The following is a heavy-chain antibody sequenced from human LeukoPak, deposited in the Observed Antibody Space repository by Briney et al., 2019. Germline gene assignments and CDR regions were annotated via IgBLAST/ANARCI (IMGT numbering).Heavy chain of an antibody. Sequence: PSETLSLTCTVSGGSISSYYWSWIRQPPGKGLEWIGYIYYSGSTNYNPSLKSRVTISVDTSKNQFSLKLSSATAADTAVYYCARSRPSGYSGYGPIDYWGQGTLVTVSS. V-gene: IGHV4-59*01. CDR2: IYYSGST. J-gene: IGHJ4*02. D-gene: IGHD5-12*01. CDR3: ARSRPSGYSGYGPIDY. CDR1: GGSISSYY.